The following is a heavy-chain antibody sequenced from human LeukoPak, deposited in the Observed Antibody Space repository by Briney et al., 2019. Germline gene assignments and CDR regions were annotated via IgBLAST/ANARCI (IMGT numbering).Heavy chain of an antibody. D-gene: IGHD3-16*02. V-gene: IGHV5-51*01. CDR1: GYSFTSYW. J-gene: IGHJ4*02. CDR3: ARQDDYVWGSYRPFDY. CDR2: IYPGDSDT. Sequence: GESLKISCKGSGYSFTSYWIGWVCQMPGKGLEWMGIIYPGDSDTRYSPSFQGQVTISADKSISTAYLQWSSLKASDTAMYYCARQDDYVWGSYRPFDYWGQGTLVTVSS.